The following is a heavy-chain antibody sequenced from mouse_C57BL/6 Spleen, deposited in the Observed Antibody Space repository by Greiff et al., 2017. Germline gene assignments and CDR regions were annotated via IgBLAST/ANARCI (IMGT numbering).Heavy chain of an antibody. V-gene: IGHV1-82*01. CDR2: IYPGDGDT. J-gene: IGHJ4*01. CDR3: ARGPTEDAMDY. CDR1: GYAFSSSW. Sequence: QVQLQQSGPELVKPGASVKISCKASGYAFSSSWMNWVKQRPGKGLEWIGRIYPGDGDTNYNGKFKGKATLTADKSSSTAYMQLSSLTSEDSAVYFCARGPTEDAMDYWGQGTSVTVSS. D-gene: IGHD1-1*01.